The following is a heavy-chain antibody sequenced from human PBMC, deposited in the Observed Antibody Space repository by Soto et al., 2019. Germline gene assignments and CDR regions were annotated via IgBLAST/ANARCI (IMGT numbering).Heavy chain of an antibody. CDR1: GYTFANYY. Sequence: ASVKVSCKXSGYTFANYYIHWVRQAPGQGLEWMGVINPNTGNKDYAQKFQGRVAMTGDTSTSTVYMEVSSLGSEDTAVFYCARDHHDDSGYAAYFFDHWGQGTLVTVSS. CDR2: INPNTGNK. J-gene: IGHJ4*02. D-gene: IGHD3-22*01. V-gene: IGHV1-46*01. CDR3: ARDHHDDSGYAAYFFDH.